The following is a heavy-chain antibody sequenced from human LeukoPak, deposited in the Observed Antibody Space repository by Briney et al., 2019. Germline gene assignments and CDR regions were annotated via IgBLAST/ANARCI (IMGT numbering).Heavy chain of an antibody. CDR3: AKGYSRSWYVPFDY. CDR2: IRSKAYGGTT. D-gene: IGHD6-13*01. V-gene: IGHV3-49*04. J-gene: IGHJ4*02. Sequence: GRSLRLSCTASGFTFGDYAMSWVRQAPGKGLEWVGFIRSKAYGGTTEYAASVKGRFTISRDDSKSIAYLQMNSLKTEDTAVYYCAKGYSRSWYVPFDYWGQGTLVTVSS. CDR1: GFTFGDYA.